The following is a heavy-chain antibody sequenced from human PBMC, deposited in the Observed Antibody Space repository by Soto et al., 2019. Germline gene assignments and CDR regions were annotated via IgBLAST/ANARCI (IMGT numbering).Heavy chain of an antibody. CDR1: GFTFNYYW. Sequence: EVQLVESGGGLVQPGGSLRLSCVASGFTFNYYWMHWVRQAPGKGLVWVSRIQSDGSSPDYVDSVKGRFTNSRDNAKNTLYLQMTNLRAEDTAVYYCARGGDPDYWGQGTLVTVSS. D-gene: IGHD2-21*02. J-gene: IGHJ4*02. V-gene: IGHV3-74*01. CDR3: ARGGDPDY. CDR2: IQSDGSSP.